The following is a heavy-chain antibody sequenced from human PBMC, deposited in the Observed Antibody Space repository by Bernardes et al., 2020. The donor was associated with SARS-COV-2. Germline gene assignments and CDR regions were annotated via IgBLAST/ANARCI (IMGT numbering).Heavy chain of an antibody. D-gene: IGHD6-6*01. V-gene: IGHV4-34*01. CDR3: ARGGRFTTRYSSSYHYYYYMDV. Sequence: SKTLSLTCAVYGGSFSGYYWSWIRQPPGKGLEWIGEINHSGSTNYNPSLKSRVTISVDTSKNQFSLRLSSVTAADTAVYYCARGGRFTTRYSSSYHYYYYMDVWGKGTTVTVSS. J-gene: IGHJ6*03. CDR2: INHSGST. CDR1: GGSFSGYY.